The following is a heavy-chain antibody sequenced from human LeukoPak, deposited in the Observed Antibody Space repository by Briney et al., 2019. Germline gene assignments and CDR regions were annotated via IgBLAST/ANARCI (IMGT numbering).Heavy chain of an antibody. J-gene: IGHJ4*02. Sequence: GRSLRLSCAASGFIFSNDAMHWVRQAPGKGLEWVAFIWFDGSNKHYADSVKGRFTISRDNSEDTLYLQMNSLRAEDTAVYYCVRNPSGSGFAFDSWGQGALVTVSS. CDR3: VRNPSGSGFAFDS. D-gene: IGHD1-1*01. V-gene: IGHV3-33*01. CDR2: IWFDGSNK. CDR1: GFIFSNDA.